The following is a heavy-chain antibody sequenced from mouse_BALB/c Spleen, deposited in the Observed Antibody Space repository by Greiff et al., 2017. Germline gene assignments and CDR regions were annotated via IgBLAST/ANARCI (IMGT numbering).Heavy chain of an antibody. CDR2: INPSTGYT. V-gene: IGHV1-7*01. D-gene: IGHD2-3*01. CDR1: GYTFTSYW. J-gene: IGHJ3*01. Sequence: QVHVKQSGAELAKPGASVKMSCKASGYTFTSYWMHWVNQRPGQGLEWIGYINPSTGYTEYNQKFKDKATLTADKSSSTAYMQLSSLTSEDSAVYYCARSEGYDGDWFAYWGQGTLVTVSA. CDR3: ARSEGYDGDWFAY.